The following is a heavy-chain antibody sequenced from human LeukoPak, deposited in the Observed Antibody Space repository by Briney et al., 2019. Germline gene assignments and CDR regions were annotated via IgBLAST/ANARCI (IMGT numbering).Heavy chain of an antibody. CDR2: IYYSGST. CDR3: ARARYSSSWYQGDWFDP. J-gene: IGHJ5*02. Sequence: SETLSLTCTVSGGSISSYYWSWIRQPPGKGLEWIGYIYYSGSTNYNPSLKSRVTISVDTSKNQFSLKLSSVTAADTAVYYCARARYSSSWYQGDWFDPWGQGTLVTVSS. CDR1: GGSISSYY. D-gene: IGHD6-13*01. V-gene: IGHV4-59*01.